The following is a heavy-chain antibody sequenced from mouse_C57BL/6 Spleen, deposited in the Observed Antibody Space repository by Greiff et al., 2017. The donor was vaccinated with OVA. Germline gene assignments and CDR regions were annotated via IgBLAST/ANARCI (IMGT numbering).Heavy chain of an antibody. CDR1: GYAFSSYW. CDR3: ARLGGSSYAMDY. V-gene: IGHV1-80*01. D-gene: IGHD1-1*01. J-gene: IGHJ4*01. CDR2: IYPGDGAT. Sequence: VQLQESGAELVKPGASVKISCKASGYAFSSYWMNWVKQRPGKGLEWIGQIYPGDGATNYNGKFKGKATLTADKSSSTAYMQRSSLTSEDSAVYFCARLGGSSYAMDYWGQGTSVTVSS.